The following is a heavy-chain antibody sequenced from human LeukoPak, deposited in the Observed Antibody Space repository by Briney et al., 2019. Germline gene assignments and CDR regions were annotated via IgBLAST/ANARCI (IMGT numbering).Heavy chain of an antibody. J-gene: IGHJ4*02. V-gene: IGHV3-21*01. CDR3: ARDREEYCSGGSCTNFDF. CDR2: INSGSSYI. Sequence: PGGSLRLSCAASGFTFSNYALHWVRQAPGKGLEWVSAINSGSSYIYYADSVKGRFTISRHNAKKSLYLQMNSLRAEDTAVYYCARDREEYCSGGSCTNFDFWGQGTLVTVSS. D-gene: IGHD2-15*01. CDR1: GFTFSNYA.